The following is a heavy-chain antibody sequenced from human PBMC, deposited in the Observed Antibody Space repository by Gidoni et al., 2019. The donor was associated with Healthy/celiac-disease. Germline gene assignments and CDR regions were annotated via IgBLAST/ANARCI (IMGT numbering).Heavy chain of an antibody. CDR2: IRSKANSYAT. J-gene: IGHJ6*02. V-gene: IGHV3-73*02. CDR1: GFTFSGSA. CDR3: TRQGRYYYDSGVYGMDV. D-gene: IGHD3-22*01. Sequence: EVQLVESGGGLVQPGGSLKLSCAASGFTFSGSAMHWVRQASGKGLEWVGRIRSKANSYATAYAASVKGRFTISRDDSKNTAYLQMNSLKTEDTAVYYCTRQGRYYYDSGVYGMDVWGQGTTVTVSS.